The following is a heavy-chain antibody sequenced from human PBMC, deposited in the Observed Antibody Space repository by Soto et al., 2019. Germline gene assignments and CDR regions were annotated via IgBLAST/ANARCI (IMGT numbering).Heavy chain of an antibody. CDR2: IYYSGST. CDR1: GGSISSGGYY. D-gene: IGHD2-8*01. J-gene: IGHJ4*02. Sequence: PSETLSLTCTVSGGSISSGGYYWSWIRQHPGKGLEWIGYIYYSGSTYYNPSLKSRVTISVDTSKNQFSLKLSSVTAADTAVYYCARWEYCTNGVCGMLRYWGQGTLV. CDR3: ARWEYCTNGVCGMLRY. V-gene: IGHV4-31*03.